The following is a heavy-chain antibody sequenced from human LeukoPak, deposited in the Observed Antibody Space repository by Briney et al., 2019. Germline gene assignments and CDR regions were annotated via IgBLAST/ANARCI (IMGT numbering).Heavy chain of an antibody. J-gene: IGHJ4*02. CDR2: IVHSGGST. V-gene: IGHV3-23*01. CDR1: GFTFSSYA. D-gene: IGHD3-10*01. Sequence: GGSLRLSCVASGFTFSSYAMSWVRQAPGKGLEWVSGIVHSGGSTYYADSVKGRFTISRDNSNNTLHLQVNSLRAEDTAVYYCAKTRSGSCYDAIDSWGQGTLVTVSS. CDR3: AKTRSGSCYDAIDS.